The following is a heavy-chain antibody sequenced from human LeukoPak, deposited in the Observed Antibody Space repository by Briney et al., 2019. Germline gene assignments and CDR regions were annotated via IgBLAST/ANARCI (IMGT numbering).Heavy chain of an antibody. Sequence: PSETLSLTCVVSGGSISSSTYYWGWIRQPPGKGLEWIGSIYYSGSTYYNPSLKSRVTISVDTSKNQSSLKLSSVTAADTAVYYCAREGSSGWSTNFDYWGQGTLVTVSS. CDR1: GGSISSSTYY. CDR3: AREGSSGWSTNFDY. J-gene: IGHJ4*02. D-gene: IGHD6-19*01. CDR2: IYYSGST. V-gene: IGHV4-39*07.